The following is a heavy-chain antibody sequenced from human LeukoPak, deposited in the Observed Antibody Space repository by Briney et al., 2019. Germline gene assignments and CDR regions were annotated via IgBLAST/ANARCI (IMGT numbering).Heavy chain of an antibody. J-gene: IGHJ6*03. D-gene: IGHD3-22*01. CDR3: ARVNSGTVLITDYHYYYMDI. CDR1: GGSFSGYY. CDR2: IDHRGGT. V-gene: IGHV4-34*01. Sequence: SETLSLTCAVYGGSFSGYYWSWIRQPPGKGLESIGNIDHRGGTKSNPSLKSRVTISLDTSKNQFSLKLSSVTAADTAVYYCARVNSGTVLITDYHYYYMDIWGRGTTVTV.